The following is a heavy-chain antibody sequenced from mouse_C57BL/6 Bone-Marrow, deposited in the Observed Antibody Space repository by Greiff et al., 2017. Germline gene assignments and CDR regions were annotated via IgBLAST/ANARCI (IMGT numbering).Heavy chain of an antibody. D-gene: IGHD3-2*02. CDR2: IYPGDGDT. J-gene: IGHJ3*01. CDR3: ASDSSGNPFAY. V-gene: IGHV1-82*01. CDR1: GYAFSSSW. Sequence: QVQLQQSGPELVKPGASVKISCKASGYAFSSSWMNWVKQRPGQGLEWIGRIYPGDGDTNYNRKFKGQATLTANKSSSTAYIQHSILTTGDSAVYFCASDSSGNPFAYWGQGTLVTVSA.